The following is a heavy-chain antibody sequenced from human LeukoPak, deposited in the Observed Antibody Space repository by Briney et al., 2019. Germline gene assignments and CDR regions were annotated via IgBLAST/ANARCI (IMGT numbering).Heavy chain of an antibody. CDR2: ISHDGDT. V-gene: IGHV3-13*01. Sequence: GGSLRLSCAASGFSLSSNGMHWVRQVTGKGLEWVSSISHDGDTYYSASVKGRFTISRENAENSLYLQMDSLTAGDTAVYYCARETPVARGAFYGMDVWSQGTTVTVSS. J-gene: IGHJ6*02. D-gene: IGHD3-10*01. CDR1: GFSLSSNG. CDR3: ARETPVARGAFYGMDV.